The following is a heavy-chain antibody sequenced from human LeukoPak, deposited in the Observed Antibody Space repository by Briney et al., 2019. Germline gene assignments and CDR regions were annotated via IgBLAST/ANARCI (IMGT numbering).Heavy chain of an antibody. CDR3: AKASRGSGYYYREAFDI. D-gene: IGHD3-22*01. Sequence: PGGSLRLSCAASGFTFSNYGMSWVRQAPGKGLEWVSAISGTGDNTFYADSVKGRFTISRDNSKNTLYLQMRSLRAEDTAAYYCAKASRGSGYYYREAFDIWGQGTMVTVSS. V-gene: IGHV3-23*01. CDR2: ISGTGDNT. CDR1: GFTFSNYG. J-gene: IGHJ3*02.